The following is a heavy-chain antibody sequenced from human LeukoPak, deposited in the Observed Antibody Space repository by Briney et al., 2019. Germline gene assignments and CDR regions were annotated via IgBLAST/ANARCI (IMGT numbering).Heavy chain of an antibody. CDR2: VSGSGGST. J-gene: IGHJ4*02. V-gene: IGHV3-23*01. CDR3: AKLHYESGSYRHFDY. Sequence: GGSLRLSCAASGFTFSSYAMSWVRQAPGKGLEWVSAVSGSGGSTYYADSLKGRFTISRDNSKNTLYLQMNSLRAEDTAVYYCAKLHYESGSYRHFDYWGQGTLVTVSS. D-gene: IGHD1-26*01. CDR1: GFTFSSYA.